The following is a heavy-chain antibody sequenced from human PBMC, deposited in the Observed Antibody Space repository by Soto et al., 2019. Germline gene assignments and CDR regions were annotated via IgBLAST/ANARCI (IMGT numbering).Heavy chain of an antibody. CDR3: AHRVGGQLS. Sequence: QITLKESGPTLVKPTQTLTLTCTFSGFSLSTTGVGVGWIRQPPGKALDWLALIYWDGDKRHSPSLKSRLTTTKDTPKHQVLLTMTNMDPVDTATYYCAHRVGGQLSWGQGTLVTVSS. CDR2: IYWDGDK. D-gene: IGHD1-1*01. J-gene: IGHJ5*02. V-gene: IGHV2-5*02. CDR1: GFSLSTTGVG.